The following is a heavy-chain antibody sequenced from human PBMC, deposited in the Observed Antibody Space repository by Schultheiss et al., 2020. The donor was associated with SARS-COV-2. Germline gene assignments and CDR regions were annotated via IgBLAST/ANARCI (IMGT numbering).Heavy chain of an antibody. D-gene: IGHD1-14*01. CDR2: IYHSGST. Sequence: SETLSLTCAVSGYSISSGYYWGWIRQPPGKGLEWIGSIYHSGSTYYNPSLKSRVTISVDTSKNQFSLKLSSVTAADTAVYYCARPAASGTDDYWGQGTLVTVSS. V-gene: IGHV4-38-2*01. CDR1: GYSISSGYY. CDR3: ARPAASGTDDY. J-gene: IGHJ4*02.